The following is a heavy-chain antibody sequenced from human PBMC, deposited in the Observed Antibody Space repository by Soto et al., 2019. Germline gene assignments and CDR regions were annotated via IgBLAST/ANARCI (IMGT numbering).Heavy chain of an antibody. J-gene: IGHJ6*02. CDR3: ARGAPVMVVTGHGMDV. Sequence: VASVKVSCKASGYTFSDYYMHWVRQAPGQGLEWLGWINPNSGGTKYAQRFQGWVTMTRDTSISTAYMELSSLRSDDRAVYYCARGAPVMVVTGHGMDVRGQGTTVTVSS. D-gene: IGHD2-15*01. V-gene: IGHV1-2*04. CDR1: GYTFSDYY. CDR2: INPNSGGT.